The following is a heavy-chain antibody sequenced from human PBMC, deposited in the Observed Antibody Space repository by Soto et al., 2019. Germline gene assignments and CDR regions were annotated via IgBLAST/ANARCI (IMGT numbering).Heavy chain of an antibody. CDR1: GYSFTSYW. V-gene: IGHV5-10-1*01. CDR3: ARVGYWDYYYYGMDV. Sequence: PGESLKISCKGSGYSFTSYWISWVRQMPGKGLEWMGRIDPSDSYTNYSPSFQGHVTISADKSISTAYLQWSSLEASDTAMYYCARVGYWDYYYYGMDVWGQGTTVTVSS. J-gene: IGHJ6*02. D-gene: IGHD1-26*01. CDR2: IDPSDSYT.